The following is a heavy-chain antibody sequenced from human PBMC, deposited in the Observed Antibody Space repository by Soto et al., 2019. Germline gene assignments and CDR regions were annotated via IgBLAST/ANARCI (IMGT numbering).Heavy chain of an antibody. CDR2: IYYSGST. V-gene: IGHV4-39*01. CDR3: ATLSRNSSSWYGHGHTRKYYFDY. D-gene: IGHD6-13*01. Sequence: SETLSLTCTVSGGSISSSSYYWGWIRQPPGKGLEWIGSIYYSGSTYYNPALKSRVTISVDTSKNQFSLKLSSVTAADTAVYYCATLSRNSSSWYGHGHTRKYYFDYWGQGTLVTVSS. CDR1: GGSISSSSYY. J-gene: IGHJ4*02.